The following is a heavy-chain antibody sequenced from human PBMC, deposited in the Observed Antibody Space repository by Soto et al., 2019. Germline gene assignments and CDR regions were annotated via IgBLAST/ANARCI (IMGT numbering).Heavy chain of an antibody. V-gene: IGHV3-9*01. CDR2: ISWNSGSI. CDR3: AKGLILAVAGRGFDY. D-gene: IGHD6-19*01. Sequence: EVPLVESGGGLVQPGRSLRLSCAASGFTFDDYAMHWVRQAPGKGLEWVSGISWNSGSIGYADSVKGRFTISRDNAKNSLYLQMNSLRAEDTALYYCAKGLILAVAGRGFDYWGQGTLVTVSS. CDR1: GFTFDDYA. J-gene: IGHJ4*02.